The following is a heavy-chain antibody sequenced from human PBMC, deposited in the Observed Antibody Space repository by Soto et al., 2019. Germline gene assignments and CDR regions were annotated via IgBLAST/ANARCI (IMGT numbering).Heavy chain of an antibody. D-gene: IGHD6-13*01. CDR1: GFTFSSYW. CDR2: IKQDGSEK. J-gene: IGHJ4*02. Sequence: GGSLRLSCAASGFTFSSYWMSWVRQAPGKGLEWVANIKQDGSEKYYVDSVKGRFTISRDNAKNSLYLQMNSLRAEDTVLYSWASHYSSSWYFDYWGQGTLVTVSS. V-gene: IGHV3-7*01. CDR3: ASHYSSSWYFDY.